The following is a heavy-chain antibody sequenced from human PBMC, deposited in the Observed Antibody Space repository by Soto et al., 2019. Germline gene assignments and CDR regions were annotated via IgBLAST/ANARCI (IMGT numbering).Heavy chain of an antibody. CDR3: ASVHAGY. J-gene: IGHJ4*02. D-gene: IGHD1-1*01. V-gene: IGHV3-7*03. CDR2: IKEDGSDK. CDR1: GFSFSVHW. Sequence: GSLRLSCAASGFSFSVHWMSWVRQAPGKGLEWVASIKEDGSDKFYVDSVKGRFTISRDNAKNSLYLQMSSLRGEDTAVYYCASVHAGYWGQGTLVTVSS.